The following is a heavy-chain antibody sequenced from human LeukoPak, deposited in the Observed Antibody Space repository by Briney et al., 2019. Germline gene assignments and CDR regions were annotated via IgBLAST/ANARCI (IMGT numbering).Heavy chain of an antibody. D-gene: IGHD2-15*01. CDR2: ISWNSGST. V-gene: IGHV3-9*01. CDR1: GFTFDGYA. J-gene: IGHJ6*02. Sequence: GRSLRLSCAASGFTFDGYAMNWVRQAPGKGLEWVSGISWNSGSTCYADSVKGRFTISRDNSKNTLYLQMNSLRAEDTAVYYCAKRVRYCSGGSCYYYYGMDVWGQGTTVAVSS. CDR3: AKRVRYCSGGSCYYYYGMDV.